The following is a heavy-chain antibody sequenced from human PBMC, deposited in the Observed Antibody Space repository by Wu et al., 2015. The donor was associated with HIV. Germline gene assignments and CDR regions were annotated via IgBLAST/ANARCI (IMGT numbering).Heavy chain of an antibody. J-gene: IGHJ4*02. CDR3: ARGVGRRRLMLRYEENYFDY. Sequence: VQLQQWAAGPLKTSETLSLTCAVYGGPFSGYYWSWIRQPPGKGLEWVGEINHSRSSNHNPSLKSRVTISVDTSKNQFSLKLNSVTAADTAVYYCARGVGRRRLMLRYEENYFDYWGQGTLVTVSS. V-gene: IGHV4-34*01. D-gene: IGHD3-9*01. CDR2: INHSRSS. CDR1: GGPFSGYY.